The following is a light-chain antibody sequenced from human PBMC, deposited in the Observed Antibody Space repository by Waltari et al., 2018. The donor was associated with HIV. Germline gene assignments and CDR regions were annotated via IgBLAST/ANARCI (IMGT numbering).Light chain of an antibody. CDR3: QQTYTTPPT. CDR1: QNISSY. CDR2: AAS. Sequence: DFQMTQSPSSLLPPVGDRVTTPCRASQNISSYLNWYQQKPGKGPNLLIYAASSLQSGAPSRFSGSGSGTNFTLTISSLQPEDFATYYCQQTYTTPPTFGGGSRVEIK. V-gene: IGKV1-39*01. J-gene: IGKJ4*01.